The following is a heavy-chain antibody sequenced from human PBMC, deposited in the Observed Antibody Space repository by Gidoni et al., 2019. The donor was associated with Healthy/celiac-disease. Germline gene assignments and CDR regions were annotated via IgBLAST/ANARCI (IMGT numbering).Heavy chain of an antibody. CDR3: ARDSEYSGTIRGYYYYGMDV. CDR2: IYYSGST. V-gene: IGHV4-59*01. D-gene: IGHD1-26*01. Sequence: QVQLQESGPGLVKPSETLSLTCTVSGGSISSYYWSWIRQPPGKGLEWIGYIYYSGSTNYNPSLKSRVTISVDTSKNQFSLKLSSVTAADTAVYYCARDSEYSGTIRGYYYYGMDVWGQGTTVTVSS. J-gene: IGHJ6*02. CDR1: GGSISSYY.